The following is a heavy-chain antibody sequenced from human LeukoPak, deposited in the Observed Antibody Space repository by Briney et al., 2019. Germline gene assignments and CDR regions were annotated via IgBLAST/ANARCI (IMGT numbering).Heavy chain of an antibody. CDR3: ARNDYGDYVGL. V-gene: IGHV4-39*01. CDR1: GVSISSSNSY. CDR2: IYYSGST. J-gene: IGHJ4*02. D-gene: IGHD4-17*01. Sequence: SETLSLTCTVSGVSISSSNSYWGWIRQPPGKGLEWIGSIYYSGSTYYNPSLKSRVTISVDTSKNQFSLKLSSVTAADTAVYYCARNDYGDYVGLWGQGTLVTVSS.